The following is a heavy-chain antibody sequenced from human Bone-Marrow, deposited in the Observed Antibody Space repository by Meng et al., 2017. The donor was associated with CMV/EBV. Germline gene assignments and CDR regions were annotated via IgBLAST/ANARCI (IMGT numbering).Heavy chain of an antibody. CDR3: ARMDFWSGYYGDY. CDR1: GGSISSYY. D-gene: IGHD3-3*01. CDR2: IYYSGST. J-gene: IGHJ4*02. V-gene: IGHV4-59*06. Sequence: SETLSLTCTVSGGSISSYYWSWIRQPPGKGLEWIGYIYYSGSTYYNPSLKSRVTISVDTFKNQFSLKLSSVTAADTAVYYCARMDFWSGYYGDYWGQGTLVTVSS.